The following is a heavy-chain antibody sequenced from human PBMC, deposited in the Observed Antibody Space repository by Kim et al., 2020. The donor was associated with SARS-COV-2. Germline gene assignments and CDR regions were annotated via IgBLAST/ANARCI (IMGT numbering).Heavy chain of an antibody. CDR2: DGGSS. Sequence: DGGSSYYADSVKGRFTNSRDNANNMVYLQMNSLGVADTAIYYCTSIFEYWGQGALVTVSS. D-gene: IGHD3-3*02. J-gene: IGHJ4*02. CDR3: TSIFEY. V-gene: IGHV3-74*01.